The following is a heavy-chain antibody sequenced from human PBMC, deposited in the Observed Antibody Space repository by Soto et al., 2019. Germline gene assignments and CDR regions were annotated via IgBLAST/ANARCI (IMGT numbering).Heavy chain of an antibody. V-gene: IGHV1-8*01. CDR3: ARRKERSGPHYFDY. J-gene: IGHJ4*02. CDR2: MNPYNGNT. CDR1: GYTFTTSD. Sequence: QVQLVQSXAEVKKPGASVKVSCKASGYTFTTSDIIWVRQAAGQGLEWMGWMNPYNGNTGYAQKFQGRVTMTRNTSIATAYMELSSLRSEDTAVYFCARRKERSGPHYFDYWGQGSLVTVSS. D-gene: IGHD6-25*01.